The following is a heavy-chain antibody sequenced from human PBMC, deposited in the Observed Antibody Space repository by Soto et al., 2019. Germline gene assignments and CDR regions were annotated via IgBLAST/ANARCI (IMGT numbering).Heavy chain of an antibody. CDR1: GFTFSSYG. CDR3: AKGSPYYYDSSGYYYPPFDY. CDR2: ISYDGSNK. Sequence: PGGSLRLSCAASGFTFSSYGMHWVRQAPGKGLEWVAVISYDGSNKYYADSVKGRFTISRDNSKNTLYLQMNSLRAEDTAVYYCAKGSPYYYDSSGYYYPPFDYWGQGTLVTVSS. V-gene: IGHV3-30*18. D-gene: IGHD3-22*01. J-gene: IGHJ4*02.